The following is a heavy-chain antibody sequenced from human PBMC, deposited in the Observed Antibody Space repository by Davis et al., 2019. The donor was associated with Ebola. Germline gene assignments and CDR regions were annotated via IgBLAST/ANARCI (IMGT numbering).Heavy chain of an antibody. CDR2: MNPNSGNT. CDR1: GYTFTSYD. J-gene: IGHJ6*02. CDR3: AREVYYYYGMDV. V-gene: IGHV1-8*01. Sequence: ASVKVSCKASGYTFTSYDINWVRQATGQGLEWMGWMNPNSGNTGYAQKFQGRVTMTRNTSISTAYMELSSLRSEDTAVYYCAREVYYYYGMDVWGQGTTVTVSS.